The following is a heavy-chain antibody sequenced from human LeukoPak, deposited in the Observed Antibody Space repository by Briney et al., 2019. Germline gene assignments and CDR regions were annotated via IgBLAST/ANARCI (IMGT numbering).Heavy chain of an antibody. CDR2: MHHSGTT. V-gene: IGHV4-38-2*02. D-gene: IGHD2-21*01. J-gene: IGHJ4*02. Sequence: SETLSLTCTVSDYSITNGYCWGWIRQSPGKGLEWIASMHHSGTTYYNPSLKSRVTISVDTSKNQFSLRLSSVTAADTALYYCARSGGSYLFYFDYWGQGTLVTVSS. CDR1: DYSITNGYC. CDR3: ARSGGSYLFYFDY.